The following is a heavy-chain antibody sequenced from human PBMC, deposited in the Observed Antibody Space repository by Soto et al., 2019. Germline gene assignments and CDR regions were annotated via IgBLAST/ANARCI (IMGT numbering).Heavy chain of an antibody. CDR2: INHSGST. Sequence: QVQLQQWGAGLLKPSETLSLTCAVYGGSFSGYYWSWIRQPPGKGLEWIGEINHSGSTNYNPSLKIRVTISVDTPKNQFPLKLSSVTAADTAVYYCARGEDVVVDWGQGTLVTVSS. D-gene: IGHD2-2*01. CDR3: ARGEDVVVD. CDR1: GGSFSGYY. V-gene: IGHV4-34*01. J-gene: IGHJ4*02.